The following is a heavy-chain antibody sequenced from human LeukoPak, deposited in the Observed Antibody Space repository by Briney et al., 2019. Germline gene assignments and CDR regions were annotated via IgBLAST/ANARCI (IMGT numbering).Heavy chain of an antibody. Sequence: PGRSLRLSCAASGFTFSSYGMHWVRQAPGKGLEWVAVISYDGSNKYYADSVKGRFTISRDNSKNTLYLQMNSLRAEDTAVYYCAKAFLAAAGRVIDYWGQGTLVTVSS. CDR1: GFTFSSYG. J-gene: IGHJ4*02. CDR2: ISYDGSNK. D-gene: IGHD6-13*01. V-gene: IGHV3-30*18. CDR3: AKAFLAAAGRVIDY.